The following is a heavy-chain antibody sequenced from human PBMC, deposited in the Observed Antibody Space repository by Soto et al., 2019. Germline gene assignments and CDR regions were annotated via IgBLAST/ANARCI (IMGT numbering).Heavy chain of an antibody. CDR1: GDTFTDYY. J-gene: IGHJ4*02. Sequence: QVQLMQSGAEVKKPGASVKVSCKASGDTFTDYYIHWVRQAPGQGLEWMGTVNPSGGHTTYAQHFXXXXXXXXXXXXXXXXXXXXXXXXXXXXXXXXXXXXXXXXXTAALDYWGQGTLVTVSS. CDR2: VNPSGGHT. V-gene: IGHV1-46*01. CDR3: XXXXXXXXXTAALDY.